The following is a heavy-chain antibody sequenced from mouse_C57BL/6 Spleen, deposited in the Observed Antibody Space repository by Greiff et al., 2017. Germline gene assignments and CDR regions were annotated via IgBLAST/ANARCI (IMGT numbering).Heavy chain of an antibody. CDR3: AGRLGGFLNSYWYFDV. CDR2: INPNNGGT. Sequence: EVQLQQSGPELVKPGASVKIPCKASGYTFTDYNMDWVKQSHGKSLEWIGDINPNNGGTIYNQKFKGKATLTVDKSSSTAYIELRSLTSEGTAVYYRAGRLGGFLNSYWYFDVWGTGTTVTVSS. J-gene: IGHJ1*03. CDR1: GYTFTDYN. D-gene: IGHD3-3*01. V-gene: IGHV1-18*01.